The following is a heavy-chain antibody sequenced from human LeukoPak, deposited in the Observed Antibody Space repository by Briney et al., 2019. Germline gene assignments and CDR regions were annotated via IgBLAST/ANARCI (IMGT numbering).Heavy chain of an antibody. CDR1: GLTFSRYA. CDR2: ISESGSGT. J-gene: IGHJ4*02. V-gene: IGHV3-23*01. Sequence: GGSLRLSCAVSGLTFSRYAMSWVRQAPGKGLEWVSAISESGSGTYYADSVKGRFTISRDNAKNSLYLQMNSLRAEDTAVYYCASGESSSPHYWGQGTLVTVSS. CDR3: ASGESSSPHY. D-gene: IGHD6-13*01.